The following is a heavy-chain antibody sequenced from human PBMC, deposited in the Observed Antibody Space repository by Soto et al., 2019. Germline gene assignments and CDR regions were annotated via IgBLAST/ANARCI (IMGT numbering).Heavy chain of an antibody. D-gene: IGHD2-2*01. J-gene: IGHJ5*02. CDR3: ARGRYCTSTSCWHNWFDP. V-gene: IGHV4-59*01. CDR2: IYYSGST. Sequence: PSETLSLTCTVSGGSISSYYWSWIRQPPGKGLEWIGYIYYSGSTNYNPSLKSRVTISVDTSKNQFSLKLSSVTAADTAVYYCARGRYCTSTSCWHNWFDPWGQGTLVTVS. CDR1: GGSISSYY.